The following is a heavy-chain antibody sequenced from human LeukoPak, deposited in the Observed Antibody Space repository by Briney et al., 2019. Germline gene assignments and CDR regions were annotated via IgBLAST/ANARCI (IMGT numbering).Heavy chain of an antibody. V-gene: IGHV3-48*01. CDR2: ISSSSSTI. D-gene: IGHD5-12*01. CDR1: GCTFSSYS. J-gene: IGHJ4*02. CDR3: ARDPYSGYDLQAFDY. Sequence: GGSLRLSCAASGCTFSSYSMNWVRQAPGKGLEWVSYISSSSSTIYYADSVKGRFTISRDNAKNSLYLQMNSLRAEDTAVYYCARDPYSGYDLQAFDYWGQGTLVTVSS.